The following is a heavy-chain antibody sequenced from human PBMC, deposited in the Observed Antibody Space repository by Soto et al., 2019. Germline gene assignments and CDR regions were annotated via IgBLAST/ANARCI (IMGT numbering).Heavy chain of an antibody. D-gene: IGHD3-3*01. CDR2: ISGSGGST. CDR3: AKAFLSSPNFDY. CDR1: GFTFSSYA. Sequence: GGSLRLSCAASGFTFSSYAMSWVRQAPGKGLEWVSAISGSGGSTYYADFVKGRFTISRDNSKNTLYLQMNSLRAEDTAVYYCAKAFLSSPNFDYWGQGTLVTVSS. J-gene: IGHJ4*02. V-gene: IGHV3-23*01.